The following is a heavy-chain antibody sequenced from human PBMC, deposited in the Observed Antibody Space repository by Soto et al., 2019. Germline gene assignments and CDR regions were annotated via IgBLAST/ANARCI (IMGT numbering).Heavy chain of an antibody. J-gene: IGHJ6*02. CDR1: GFTFSSYA. Sequence: PGGSLRLSCAASGFTFSSYAMSWVRQAPGKGLEWVSAISGSGGSTYYADSVKGRFTISRDNSKNTLYLQMNSLRAEDTAVYYCAKAPGDVTIFGPGYYYYGMDVRAQGTTVTVSS. V-gene: IGHV3-23*01. CDR3: AKAPGDVTIFGPGYYYYGMDV. D-gene: IGHD3-3*01. CDR2: ISGSGGST.